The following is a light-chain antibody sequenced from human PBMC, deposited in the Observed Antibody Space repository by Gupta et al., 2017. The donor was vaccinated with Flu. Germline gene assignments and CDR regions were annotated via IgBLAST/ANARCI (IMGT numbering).Light chain of an antibody. CDR1: SSNIGSCYD. Sequence: NISCSGSSSNIGSCYDVHWYQQLPEAAPNLLIFGNNNRPSGVPDRCSGSKSGTSASLAITGLLPEEEADYYCQSYDNTVNGPVVFGGGTKLTVL. V-gene: IGLV1-40*01. CDR3: QSYDNTVNGPVV. J-gene: IGLJ2*01. CDR2: GNN.